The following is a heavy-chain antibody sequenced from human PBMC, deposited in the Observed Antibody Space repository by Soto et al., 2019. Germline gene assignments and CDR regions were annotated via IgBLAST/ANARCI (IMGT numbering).Heavy chain of an antibody. CDR3: ARITGRHLDY. D-gene: IGHD1-20*01. CDR2: IDYSGTA. Sequence: SETLSLTCTVSSGSISVTNVFWGWVRQPPGKGLEWIGNIDYSGTAYFSPSLATRVTFHVDTSKNQFSLTLYSVTAADTAVYYCARITGRHLDYWGQGILVTVSS. V-gene: IGHV4-39*01. CDR1: SGSISVTNVF. J-gene: IGHJ4*02.